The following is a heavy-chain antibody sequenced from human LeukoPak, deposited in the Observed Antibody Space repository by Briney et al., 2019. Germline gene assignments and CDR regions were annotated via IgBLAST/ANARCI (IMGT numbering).Heavy chain of an antibody. CDR1: GGTFSSYA. D-gene: IGHD1-26*01. CDR3: ARVVSGSYWAYYYYGMDV. CDR2: ISAYNGNT. V-gene: IGHV1-18*01. J-gene: IGHJ6*02. Sequence: ASVKVSCKASGGTFSSYAISWVRQAPGQGLEWMGWISAYNGNTNYAQKLQGRVTMTTDTSTSTAYMELRSLRSDDTAVYYCARVVSGSYWAYYYYGMDVWGQGTTVTVSS.